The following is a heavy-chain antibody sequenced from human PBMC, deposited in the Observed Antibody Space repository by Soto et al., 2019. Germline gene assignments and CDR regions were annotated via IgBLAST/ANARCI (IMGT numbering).Heavy chain of an antibody. V-gene: IGHV3-74*01. Sequence: GGSLRLSCAASGFTFSSYWMHWVRQAPGKGLVWVSRINSDGSSTSYADSVKGRFTISRDNAKNTLYLQMNSLRAEDTAVYYCAREGYCSSTSCQYYYYYYYMDVWGKGTTVTVSS. CDR1: GFTFSSYW. J-gene: IGHJ6*03. CDR2: INSDGSST. D-gene: IGHD2-2*01. CDR3: AREGYCSSTSCQYYYYYYYMDV.